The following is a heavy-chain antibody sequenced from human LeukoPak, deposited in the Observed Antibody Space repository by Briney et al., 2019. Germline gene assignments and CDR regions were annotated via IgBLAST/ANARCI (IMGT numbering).Heavy chain of an antibody. Sequence: SQALSLTCAVSGGSISSGGYSWSWVRQPPGEGLEWVGYVYHSGSTYYNPSLQSRVTISLDRSKNQFSLKLSSMTAADTAVYYCASGNTGYDRDSFDIWGQGTMVTVSS. J-gene: IGHJ3*02. CDR1: GGSISSGGYS. CDR2: VYHSGST. V-gene: IGHV4-30-2*01. CDR3: ASGNTGYDRDSFDI. D-gene: IGHD5-12*01.